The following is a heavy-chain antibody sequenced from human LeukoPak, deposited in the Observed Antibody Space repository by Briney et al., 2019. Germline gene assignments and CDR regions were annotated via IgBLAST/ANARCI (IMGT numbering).Heavy chain of an antibody. CDR1: GDSVSSNSAA. CDR2: TYYRSQWYN. Sequence: SQTLSLTCAISGDSVSSNSAAWNCISQSPSRSLEWLGRTYYRSQWYNDYAVSVKSRITINPDTSRNQFSLQLNSVTPEDTAVYYCARDTYSGYDSLFGNYFYYAMDVWGQGTTVTVSS. V-gene: IGHV6-1*01. CDR3: ARDTYSGYDSLFGNYFYYAMDV. D-gene: IGHD5-12*01. J-gene: IGHJ6*02.